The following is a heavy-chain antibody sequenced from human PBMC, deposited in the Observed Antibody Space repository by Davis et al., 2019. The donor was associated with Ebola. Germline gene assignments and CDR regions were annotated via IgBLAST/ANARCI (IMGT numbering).Heavy chain of an antibody. V-gene: IGHV3-7*01. CDR2: IKQDGSEK. CDR3: ARHQRFYSSSSGWLFYYYYGMDV. CDR1: GFTFSSYW. D-gene: IGHD6-6*01. J-gene: IGHJ6*02. Sequence: GGSLRLFCAASGFTFSSYWMSWVRQAPGKGLEWVANIKQDGSEKYYVDSVKGRFTISRDNAKNSLYLQMNSLRAEDTAVYYCARHQRFYSSSSGWLFYYYYGMDVWGQGTTVTVSS.